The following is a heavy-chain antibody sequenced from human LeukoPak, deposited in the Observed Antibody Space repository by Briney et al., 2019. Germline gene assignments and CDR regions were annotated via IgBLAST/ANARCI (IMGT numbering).Heavy chain of an antibody. D-gene: IGHD1-26*01. CDR2: INTNTGNP. CDR1: GYTFTSYA. CDR3: ARSLPSISRGSYFLRWFDP. V-gene: IGHV7-4-1*02. J-gene: IGHJ5*02. Sequence: GASVKVSCKASGYTFTSYAMNWVRQAPGQGLEWMGWINTNTGNPTYAQGFTGRFVFSLDTSVSTAYLQISSLKAEDTAVYYCARSLPSISRGSYFLRWFDPWGQGTLVTVSS.